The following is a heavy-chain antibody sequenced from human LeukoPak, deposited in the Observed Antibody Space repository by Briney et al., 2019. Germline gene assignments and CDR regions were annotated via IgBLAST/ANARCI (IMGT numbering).Heavy chain of an antibody. CDR3: ARDKCSGGSCYDY. CDR1: GFTFSSYS. CDR2: ISSSSSYI. J-gene: IGHJ4*02. Sequence: GGSLRLSCAASGFTFSSYSMNWVRQAPGKGLEWVSSISSSSSYIYYADSVKGRFTISRDNAKNSLYLQMNSLRTEDTAVYYCARDKCSGGSCYDYWGQGTLVTVSS. V-gene: IGHV3-21*01. D-gene: IGHD2-15*01.